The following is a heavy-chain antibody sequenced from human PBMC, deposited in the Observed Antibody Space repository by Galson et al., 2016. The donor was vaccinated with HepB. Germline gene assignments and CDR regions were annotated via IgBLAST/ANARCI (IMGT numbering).Heavy chain of an antibody. J-gene: IGHJ4*02. CDR3: AKSQFGGRLQASFDS. CDR1: GFNFRSFL. V-gene: IGHV3-23*01. Sequence: SLRLSCAASGFNFRSFLMSWVRQAPGKGLEWVSGIRGNSGSTYYTASVKGRFTVSRDNPKNTLYLRMSSLRVEDTAVYYCAKSQFGGRLQASFDSWGQGILVSVSS. CDR2: IRGNSGST. D-gene: IGHD3-16*01.